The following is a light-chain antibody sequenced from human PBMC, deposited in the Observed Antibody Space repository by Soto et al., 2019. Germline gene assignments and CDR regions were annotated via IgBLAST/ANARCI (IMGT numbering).Light chain of an antibody. CDR2: WAS. J-gene: IGKJ4*01. CDR3: HQYFSAPQA. Sequence: DIVMSQSPDSLAVSLGERATIKCKSSQSLFYTSNKRNYLAWYQQKPGQRPRLLISWASTRESGVPDRFSAGGSGTDFTLTITNLHADDVATYYCHQYFSAPQAFGGGTKVEI. CDR1: QSLFYTSNKRNY. V-gene: IGKV4-1*01.